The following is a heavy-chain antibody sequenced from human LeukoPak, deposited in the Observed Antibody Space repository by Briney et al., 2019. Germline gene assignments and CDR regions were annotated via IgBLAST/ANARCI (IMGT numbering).Heavy chain of an antibody. V-gene: IGHV4-4*07. CDR2: IYTSGST. CDR1: GGSISSYY. D-gene: IGHD3-16*01. Sequence: SETLSLTCTVSGGSISSYYWSWIRQPAGKGLEWIGRIYTSGSTNYNPSLKSRVTMSVDTSKNQFSLKLSSVTAADTAVYYCAREAGRMGRAYYYYKDVWGKGTTVTVSS. CDR3: AREAGRMGRAYYYYKDV. J-gene: IGHJ6*03.